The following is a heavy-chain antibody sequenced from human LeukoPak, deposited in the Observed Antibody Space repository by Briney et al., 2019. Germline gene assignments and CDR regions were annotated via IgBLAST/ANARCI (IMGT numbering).Heavy chain of an antibody. CDR1: GFTFDFYA. J-gene: IGHJ4*01. D-gene: IGHD3-10*01. CDR2: MSYDGRYR. Sequence: PGGSLRLSCTTSGFTFDFYAMHWARQAPGKGLEWVAVMSYDGRYRYYADSAKGRFTISRDNSKRTLYLEMSSLRPEDTALYYCARSELYYGSESYYHLDYWGHGTLVTVFS. CDR3: ARSELYYGSESYYHLDY. V-gene: IGHV3-30*03.